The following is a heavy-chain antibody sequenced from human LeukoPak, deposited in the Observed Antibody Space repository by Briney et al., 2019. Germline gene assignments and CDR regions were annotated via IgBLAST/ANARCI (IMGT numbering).Heavy chain of an antibody. J-gene: IGHJ6*03. V-gene: IGHV3-30*03. CDR2: ISYDGSNE. D-gene: IGHD1-14*01. CDR1: GFTFSAFS. Sequence: HPGGSLRLSCVASGFTFSAFSMNWVRQAPGKGLEWVAVISYDGSNENYADSVKGRFTISRDNTKNTLYVQMNSLRAEDTALYYCARDFRTNYYYYMDVWGKGTTVTVSS. CDR3: ARDFRTNYYYYMDV.